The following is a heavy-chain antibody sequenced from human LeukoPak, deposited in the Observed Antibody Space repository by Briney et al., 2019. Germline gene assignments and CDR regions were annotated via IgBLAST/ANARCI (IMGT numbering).Heavy chain of an antibody. Sequence: GGSLRLSCAASGFTFDDYGMSWVRQAPGKGLEWVSGINWNGGSTGYADSVKGRFTISRDNAKNSLYLQMNSLRAEDTALYYCAREPIFYYDSSGYDYWGQGTLVTVSS. CDR2: INWNGGST. V-gene: IGHV3-20*04. CDR1: GFTFDDYG. CDR3: AREPIFYYDSSGYDY. J-gene: IGHJ4*02. D-gene: IGHD3-22*01.